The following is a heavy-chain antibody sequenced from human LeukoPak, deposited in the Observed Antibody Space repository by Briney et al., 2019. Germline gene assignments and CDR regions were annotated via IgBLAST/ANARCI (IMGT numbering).Heavy chain of an antibody. D-gene: IGHD3-10*01. Sequence: GGSLRLSCAASGFSVNSNYMSWVRQAPGKGLEWVSVIYTGGSTYYADSVKGRFTISRDISKNMLYLQMNSLRAEDTAVYYCARLTGPIGPWGQGTLVSVSS. V-gene: IGHV3-53*01. CDR3: ARLTGPIGP. J-gene: IGHJ5*02. CDR2: IYTGGST. CDR1: GFSVNSNY.